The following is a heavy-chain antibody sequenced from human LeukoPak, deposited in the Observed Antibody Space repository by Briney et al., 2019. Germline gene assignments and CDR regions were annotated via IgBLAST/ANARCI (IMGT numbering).Heavy chain of an antibody. CDR3: AKSLSSGYYYGSWFGP. Sequence: GGSLRLSCAASGFTFSSYAMSWVRQAPGKGLKWVSAISGSGGSTYYADSVKGRFTISRDNSKNTLYLQMNILRAEDTAVYYCAKSLSSGYYYGSWFGPWGQGTLVTVSS. D-gene: IGHD3-22*01. CDR2: ISGSGGST. CDR1: GFTFSSYA. V-gene: IGHV3-23*01. J-gene: IGHJ5*02.